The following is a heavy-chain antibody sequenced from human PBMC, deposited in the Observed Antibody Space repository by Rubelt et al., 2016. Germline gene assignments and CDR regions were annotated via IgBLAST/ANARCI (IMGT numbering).Heavy chain of an antibody. CDR1: GDRVSSNSAA. CDR2: TNYRSKWYN. J-gene: IGHJ6*02. CDR3: ARAAAAFHGMDV. Sequence: QVQLQQSGPGLVKPSQTLSLTCAISGDRVSSNSAAWNWIRQGPSRGLDWLGRTNYRSKWYNESAASVKSRPTIYPNTSMSQFSRQPSSVPPEATAVYCCARAAAAFHGMDVWGQGTTVTVSS. D-gene: IGHD2-2*01. V-gene: IGHV6-1*01.